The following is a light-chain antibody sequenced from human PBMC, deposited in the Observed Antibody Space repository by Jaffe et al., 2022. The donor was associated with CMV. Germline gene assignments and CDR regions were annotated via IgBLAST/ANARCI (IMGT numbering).Light chain of an antibody. CDR3: CSYAGGYIYV. CDR2: DVT. V-gene: IGLV2-11*01. Sequence: QSALTQPRSVSGSPGQSVTISCTGTSSDVGGYNYVSWFQQHPGRAPKFMIYDVTKRPSGVPDRFSGSKSGNTASLTISGLQAEDEADYYCCSYAGGYIYVFGTGTKVTVL. J-gene: IGLJ1*01. CDR1: SSDVGGYNY.